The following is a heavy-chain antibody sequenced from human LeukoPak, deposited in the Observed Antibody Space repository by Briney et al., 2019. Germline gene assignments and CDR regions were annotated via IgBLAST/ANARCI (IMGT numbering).Heavy chain of an antibody. CDR1: GYSFTDYW. CDR2: IFPGDSDT. J-gene: IGHJ5*02. V-gene: IGHV5-51*01. Sequence: EESPKISCKGSGYSFTDYWIGWVRQMPGKGLEWMGIIFPGDSDTTYSPSFQGHITMSADKSINTAYLQWSSLKASDTAMYYCARRFCSGGRCDDWFDPWGQGTLVTVSS. D-gene: IGHD2-15*01. CDR3: ARRFCSGGRCDDWFDP.